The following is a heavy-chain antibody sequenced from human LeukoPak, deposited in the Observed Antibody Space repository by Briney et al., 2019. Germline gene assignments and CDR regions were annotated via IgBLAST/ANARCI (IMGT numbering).Heavy chain of an antibody. CDR1: GYSINGGYY. CDR3: ARTSGIHEGNYYDS. CDR2: IYHSGTT. D-gene: IGHD1-26*01. V-gene: IGHV4-38-2*02. J-gene: IGHJ4*02. Sequence: SETLSLTCTVSGYSINGGYYWGWIRQPPGKGLEWIGIIYHSGTTYSNPSLKSRVTISVDTSKNQFSLKLSSVTAADTAMYYCARTSGIHEGNYYDSWGQGTLVTVSS.